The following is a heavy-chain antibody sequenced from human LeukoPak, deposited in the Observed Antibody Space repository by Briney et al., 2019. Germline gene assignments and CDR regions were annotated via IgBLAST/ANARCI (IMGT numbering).Heavy chain of an antibody. CDR2: ISGSGGST. Sequence: TGGSLRLSCAASGFTFSSYGMSWVRQAPGKGLEWVSAISGSGGSTYYADSVKGRFTISRDNSKNTLYLQMNSLRAEDTAVYYCAKDLWGATVTDYWGQGTLVTVSS. V-gene: IGHV3-23*01. CDR1: GFTFSSYG. D-gene: IGHD4-11*01. CDR3: AKDLWGATVTDY. J-gene: IGHJ4*02.